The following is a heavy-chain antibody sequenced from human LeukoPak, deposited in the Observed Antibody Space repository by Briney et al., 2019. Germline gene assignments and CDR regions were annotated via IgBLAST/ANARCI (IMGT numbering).Heavy chain of an antibody. Sequence: GGSLRLSCAASGFTFSSYGMHWVRQAPGKGLEWVAVISYDGSNKYYADSVKGRFTISRDNSKNTLYLQMNSLRAEDTAVYYCAKDLIWFGEFPLDYWGQGTLVTVSS. V-gene: IGHV3-30*18. CDR1: GFTFSSYG. D-gene: IGHD3-10*01. CDR2: ISYDGSNK. J-gene: IGHJ4*02. CDR3: AKDLIWFGEFPLDY.